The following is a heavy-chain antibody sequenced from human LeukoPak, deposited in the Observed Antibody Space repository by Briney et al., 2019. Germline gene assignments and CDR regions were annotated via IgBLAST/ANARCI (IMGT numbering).Heavy chain of an antibody. CDR2: TYYRSKWYN. D-gene: IGHD5-24*01. CDR1: GDGVSSNSAA. J-gene: IGHJ5*02. CDR3: ARGWLQWENWFDP. V-gene: IGHV6-1*01. Sequence: SQTVSLTCGISGDGVSSNSAAWNWIRQSPSRGLEWLGRTYYRSKWYNDYAVSVKSRITINPDTSKNQFSLQLNSVTPEDTAVYYCARGWLQWENWFDPWGQGTLVTVSS.